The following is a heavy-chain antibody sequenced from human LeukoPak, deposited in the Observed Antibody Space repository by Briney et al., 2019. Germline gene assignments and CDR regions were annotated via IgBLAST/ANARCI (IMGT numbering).Heavy chain of an antibody. V-gene: IGHV1-2*02. D-gene: IGHD3-22*01. CDR1: GYTFTGYY. J-gene: IGHJ4*02. Sequence: ASVKVSCKASGYTFTGYYMHWVRQAPGQGLEWMGWINPNSGGTNYAQKFQGRVTMTRDTSISTAYMELSRLRSDDTAVYYCARALDYYDSSAPPGDWGQGTLVTVSS. CDR3: ARALDYYDSSAPPGD. CDR2: INPNSGGT.